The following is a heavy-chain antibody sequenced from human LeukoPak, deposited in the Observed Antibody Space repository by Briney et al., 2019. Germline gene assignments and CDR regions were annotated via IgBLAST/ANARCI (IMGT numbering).Heavy chain of an antibody. CDR2: IYHNGKT. CDR3: ASTTGTMDYYYMDV. Sequence: SETLSLTCTVSGYPITTGYYWSWLRQPPGKGLEWIGSIYHNGKTYYNPSLRDRVSMSVDASTNQFSLKLSSVTAADTAVYYCASTTGTMDYYYMDVWGKGTTVTVSS. V-gene: IGHV4-38-2*02. D-gene: IGHD1-1*01. CDR1: GYPITTGYY. J-gene: IGHJ6*03.